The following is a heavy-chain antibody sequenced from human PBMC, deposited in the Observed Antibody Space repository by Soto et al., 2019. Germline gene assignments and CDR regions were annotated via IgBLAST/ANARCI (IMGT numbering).Heavy chain of an antibody. D-gene: IGHD1-7*01. CDR2: TYYSGST. V-gene: IGHV4-59*01. CDR1: GGSISSYY. Sequence: SETLSLTCTVSGGSISSYYWSWIRQPPGTGLEWIGYTYYSGSTNYNPSLKSRVTISVDTSKNQFSLKLSSVTAADTAVYYCASLKRITGTIGRFDYYYYGMDVWGQGTTVTVSS. J-gene: IGHJ6*02. CDR3: ASLKRITGTIGRFDYYYYGMDV.